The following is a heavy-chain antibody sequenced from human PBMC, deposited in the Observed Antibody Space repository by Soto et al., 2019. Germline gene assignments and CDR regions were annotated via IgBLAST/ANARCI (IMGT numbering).Heavy chain of an antibody. CDR2: IIPVFDKA. CDR1: GGSFGSSA. D-gene: IGHD3-16*01. J-gene: IGHJ3*01. CDR3: ARLRRDWGDAFDL. V-gene: IGHV1-69*01. Sequence: QVQLVQSGADVKKPGSSVKVSCKTFGGSFGSSAISWVRQAPAQGLEWMGEIIPVFDKANYAQNFQGRLTITADEPTGTVFMQLSSLRSEDTAVYFCARLRRDWGDAFDLWGLGTFVTVSS.